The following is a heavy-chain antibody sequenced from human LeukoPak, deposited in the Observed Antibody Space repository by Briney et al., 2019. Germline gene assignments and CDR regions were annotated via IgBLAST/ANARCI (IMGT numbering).Heavy chain of an antibody. CDR3: ARHSGLRSPFDP. CDR2: IYYSGST. CDR1: GGSISSSSYY. Sequence: PSETLSLTCTVSGGSISSSSYYWGWIRQPPGKGLEWIGSIYYSGSTYYNPSLTSRVTISVDTSKNQVSLNLNAVTAADTAVYYCARHSGLRSPFDPWGQGTLVTVSS. V-gene: IGHV4-39*01. D-gene: IGHD3-3*01. J-gene: IGHJ5*02.